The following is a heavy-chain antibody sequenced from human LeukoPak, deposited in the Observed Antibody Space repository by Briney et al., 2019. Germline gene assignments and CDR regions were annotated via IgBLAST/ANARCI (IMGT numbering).Heavy chain of an antibody. V-gene: IGHV3-21*01. CDR3: ARDTALYYDFWSGYYTGNFDY. CDR2: ICSSSSYI. Sequence: PGGSLRLSCAASGFTFSSYSMNWVRQAPGKGLEWVSSICSSSSYIYYADSVKGRFTISRDNAKNSLYLQMNSLRAEDTAVYYCARDTALYYDFWSGYYTGNFDYWGQGTLVTVSS. D-gene: IGHD3-3*01. CDR1: GFTFSSYS. J-gene: IGHJ4*02.